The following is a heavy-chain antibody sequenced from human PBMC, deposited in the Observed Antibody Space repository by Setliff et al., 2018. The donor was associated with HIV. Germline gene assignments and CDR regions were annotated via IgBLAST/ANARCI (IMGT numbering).Heavy chain of an antibody. CDR2: IFHTGSA. Sequence: PSETLSLTCTVPGASMRDYYWTWIRQSPGKGLEWIGHIFHTGSATYNPSLRSRLTMSIDTSSGQFSLRLTSVTAADAAVYYCARQVSIPGVAVTPLDYWGQGSLVTVSS. CDR1: GASMRDYY. D-gene: IGHD3-3*01. V-gene: IGHV4-59*08. CDR3: ARQVSIPGVAVTPLDY. J-gene: IGHJ4*02.